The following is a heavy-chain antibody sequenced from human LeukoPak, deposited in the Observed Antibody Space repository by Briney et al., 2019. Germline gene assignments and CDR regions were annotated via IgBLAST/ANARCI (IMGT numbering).Heavy chain of an antibody. D-gene: IGHD5-24*01. Sequence: SVKVSCKASGGTFSSYAISWVRQAPGQGLEWMGGIIPIFGTANYAQKFQGRVTITADESTSTAYMELSSLRSEDTAVYYCASDALKDGYNYVGYWGQASLVTVSS. CDR1: GGTFSSYA. V-gene: IGHV1-69*13. CDR2: IIPIFGTA. CDR3: ASDALKDGYNYVGY. J-gene: IGHJ4*02.